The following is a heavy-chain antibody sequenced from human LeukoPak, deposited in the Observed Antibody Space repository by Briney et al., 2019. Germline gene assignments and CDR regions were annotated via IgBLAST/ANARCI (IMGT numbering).Heavy chain of an antibody. CDR1: GDSISNYY. V-gene: IGHV4-4*09. D-gene: IGHD3-10*01. CDR3: ARACREYGSGSYLFYFDY. J-gene: IGHJ4*02. Sequence: SETLSLTCAVSGDSISNYYWSWIRQPPGKGLEWIGYIYTSGSTNYNPSLKSRVTISVDTSKNQFSLKLSSVTAADTAVYYCARACREYGSGSYLFYFDYWGQGTLVTVSS. CDR2: IYTSGST.